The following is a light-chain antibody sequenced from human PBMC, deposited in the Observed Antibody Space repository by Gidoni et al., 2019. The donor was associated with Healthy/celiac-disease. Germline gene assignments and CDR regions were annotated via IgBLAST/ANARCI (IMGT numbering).Light chain of an antibody. Sequence: PGEIATLSCRASQRVSSNLAWYQQKPGKPPRLLIYGASTRATGIPARFSGSASGTDFPLTISRLSSEDFAVYYCQQYNNWWTFGQGTKVEIK. CDR1: QRVSSN. CDR2: GAS. CDR3: QQYNNWWT. V-gene: IGKV3-15*01. J-gene: IGKJ1*01.